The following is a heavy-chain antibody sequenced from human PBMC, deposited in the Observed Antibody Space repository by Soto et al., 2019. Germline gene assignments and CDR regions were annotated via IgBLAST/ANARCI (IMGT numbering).Heavy chain of an antibody. CDR2: LNPAGSIA. D-gene: IGHD1-1*01. J-gene: IGHJ4*02. CDR1: GFTFSGYW. Sequence: EVQLVESGGGLVLPGGSLRLSCAASGFTFSGYWMHWVRQAPGEGLVWVSRLNPAGSIANYADSVKGRFTISRDKAKNTRFLLMNGLRAEDTAVYYCAKETASFNDHWGQGTLVTVSS. CDR3: AKETASFNDH. V-gene: IGHV3-74*01.